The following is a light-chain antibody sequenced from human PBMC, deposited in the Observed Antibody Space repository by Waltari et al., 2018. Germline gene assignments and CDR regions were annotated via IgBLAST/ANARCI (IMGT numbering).Light chain of an antibody. CDR2: VTS. CDR1: QSLLHSNGYSY. CDR3: MQGIEPLMYT. J-gene: IGKJ2*01. V-gene: IGKV2-28*01. Sequence: DVVVPQSPPTLTVTPGEPASISCRSAQSLLHSNGYSYLDWYLQKPGQSPQRLISVTSKRASGVPDRFGGSGSGTDSTLKISRVEAEDVGVYYCMQGIEPLMYTFGQGTKLELK.